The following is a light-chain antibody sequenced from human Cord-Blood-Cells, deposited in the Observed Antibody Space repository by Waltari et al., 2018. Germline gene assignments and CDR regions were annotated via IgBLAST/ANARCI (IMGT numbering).Light chain of an antibody. Sequence: QSALTQPRSVSGSPGQSVTISCTGTSSDVGGYNYVSWYQQHPGKAPKLMIYDVSKRPSGFPDRVSGAKSGNTASLTISGLQAEDEADYYCCSYAGSYTGVFGGGTKLTVL. CDR3: CSYAGSYTGV. CDR1: SSDVGGYNY. V-gene: IGLV2-11*01. CDR2: DVS. J-gene: IGLJ2*01.